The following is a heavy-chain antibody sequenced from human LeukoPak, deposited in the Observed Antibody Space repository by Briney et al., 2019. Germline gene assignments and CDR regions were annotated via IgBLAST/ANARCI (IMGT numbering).Heavy chain of an antibody. CDR1: GGSMIDYF. V-gene: IGHV4-59*01. CDR2: ISNSGTT. CDR3: ARVVRGAVTSNYFDP. J-gene: IGHJ5*02. D-gene: IGHD4-17*01. Sequence: SETLSLTCTVSGGSMIDYFWTWIRQAPGKELEWIGYISNSGTTDYNPSLKSRVTMSVDTSKNEFSLKLTSVTAADTAMYYRARVVRGAVTSNYFDPWGQGTLVTVSS.